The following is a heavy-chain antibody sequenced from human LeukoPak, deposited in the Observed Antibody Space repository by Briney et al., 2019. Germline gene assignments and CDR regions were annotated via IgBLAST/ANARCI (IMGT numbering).Heavy chain of an antibody. CDR3: ARDQKGSSWYRGSDY. D-gene: IGHD6-13*01. J-gene: IGHJ4*02. CDR1: GYTFTGYY. Sequence: ASVKVSCKASGYTFTGYYMHWVRQAPGQGLEWMGWINPNSGGTNYAQKFQGRVTMTRDTSISTAYMELSRLRSDDTAVYYCARDQKGSSWYRGSDYWGQGTLVTVSS. V-gene: IGHV1-2*02. CDR2: INPNSGGT.